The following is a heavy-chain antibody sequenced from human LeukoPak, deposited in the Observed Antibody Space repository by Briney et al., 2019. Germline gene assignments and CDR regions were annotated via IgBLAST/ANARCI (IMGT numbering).Heavy chain of an antibody. V-gene: IGHV3-23*01. J-gene: IGHJ4*02. CDR2: ISGSGTST. D-gene: IGHD6-13*01. CDR1: GFTYSSYA. Sequence: GGSLRLSCAASGFTYSSYAMSWVRQAPGKGLEWVSGISGSGTSTYYADSVKGRFTISRDNSKNTLYLQMNSLRPEDTAVYYCAKGGGTGYSSSWYSNWGQGTLVTVSS. CDR3: AKGGGTGYSSSWYSN.